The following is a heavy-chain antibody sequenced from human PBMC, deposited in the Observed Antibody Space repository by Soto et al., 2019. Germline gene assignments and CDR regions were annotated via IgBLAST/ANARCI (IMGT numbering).Heavy chain of an antibody. V-gene: IGHV1-3*01. J-gene: IGHJ4*02. CDR3: ARSIVVVTAADY. D-gene: IGHD2-21*02. Sequence: ASVKVSCKASGYTFTSYAMHWVRQAPGQRLEWMGWINAGNGNTKYSQKFQGRVTITRDTSASTAYMELSSLRSEDAAVYYCARSIVVVTAADYWGQGTLVTVSS. CDR1: GYTFTSYA. CDR2: INAGNGNT.